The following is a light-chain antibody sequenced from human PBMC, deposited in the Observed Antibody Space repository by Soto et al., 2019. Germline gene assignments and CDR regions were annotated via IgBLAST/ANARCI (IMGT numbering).Light chain of an antibody. CDR2: DAS. CDR1: QSLNSN. V-gene: IGKV3-15*01. CDR3: QQYRVWPPVT. Sequence: VVMTQSPAALSVSPGESATLSCRASQSLNSNVAWYRQKPGQAPRLLIYDASTRATGIPARFSGSGSGTEFTLTISSLQSEDFAVYYCQQYRVWPPVTFGGGTKVDIK. J-gene: IGKJ4*01.